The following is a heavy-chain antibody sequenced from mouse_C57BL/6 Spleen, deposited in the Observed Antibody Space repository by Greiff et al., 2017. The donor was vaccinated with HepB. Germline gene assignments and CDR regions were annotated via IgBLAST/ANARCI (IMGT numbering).Heavy chain of an antibody. D-gene: IGHD2-4*01. J-gene: IGHJ2*01. CDR1: GYTFTSYW. V-gene: IGHV1-64*01. Sequence: QVQLQQPGAELVKPGASVKLSCKASGYTFTSYWTHWVKQRPGQGLEWIGMIHPNSGSTNYNEKFKSKATLTVDKSSSTAYMQLSSLTSEDSAVYYCARSGDYDYYFDYWGQGTTLTVSS. CDR2: IHPNSGST. CDR3: ARSGDYDYYFDY.